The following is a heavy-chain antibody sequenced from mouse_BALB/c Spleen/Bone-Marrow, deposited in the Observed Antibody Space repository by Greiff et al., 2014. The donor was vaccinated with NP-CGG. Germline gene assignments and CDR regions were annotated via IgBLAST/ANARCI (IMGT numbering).Heavy chain of an antibody. CDR2: IDPANGNT. V-gene: IGHV14-3*02. CDR1: GFNIKDTY. Sequence: EVQGVESVAELVKPGASVKLSCTASGFNIKDTYMHWVKQRPEQGLEWIGRIDPANGNTKYDPKFQGKATITADTSSNTAYLQLSSLTSEDTAVYYCAIYYYGSSGFAYWGQGTLVTVSA. CDR3: AIYYYGSSGFAY. D-gene: IGHD1-1*01. J-gene: IGHJ3*01.